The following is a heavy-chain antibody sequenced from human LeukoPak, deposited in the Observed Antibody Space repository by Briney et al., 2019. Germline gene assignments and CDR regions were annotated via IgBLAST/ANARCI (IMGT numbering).Heavy chain of an antibody. V-gene: IGHV1-3*01. J-gene: IGHJ4*02. CDR2: INAGNGGT. Sequence: ASVKVSCKASGYTFSRYVVHWVRQAPGQRPEWMGWINAGNGGTKYSRNFQGRVTITWDRSANTAYMELSSLTSEDTALYYCARDDCGDTCYPGGYWGQGALVTVSS. CDR3: ARDDCGDTCYPGGY. CDR1: GYTFSRYV. D-gene: IGHD2-21*01.